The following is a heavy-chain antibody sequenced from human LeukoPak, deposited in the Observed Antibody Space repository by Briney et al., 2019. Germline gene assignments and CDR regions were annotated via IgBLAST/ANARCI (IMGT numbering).Heavy chain of an antibody. CDR2: IKEDGNRK. D-gene: IGHD1-26*01. CDR3: AKNSGSYDFWVFDY. CDR1: GFVFSSNW. Sequence: PGGSLRLSCASSGFVFSSNWMTWVRQAPGKGLEWVANIKEDGNRKNYVDSVKGRFTISRDNAKNSLYLQMNSLRAEDTAVYYCAKNSGSYDFWVFDYWGQGTLVTVSS. J-gene: IGHJ4*02. V-gene: IGHV3-7*03.